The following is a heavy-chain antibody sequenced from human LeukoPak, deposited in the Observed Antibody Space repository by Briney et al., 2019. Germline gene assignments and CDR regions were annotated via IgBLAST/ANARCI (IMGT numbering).Heavy chain of an antibody. V-gene: IGHV3-21*01. Sequence: GGSLRLSCAASGFTFSSYSMNWVRQAPGKGLEWVSSISSSSSYIYYADSVKGRFTISRDNAKNSLYLQMNGLRAEDTAVYYCARDRFSLYYYDSSGYYRGYFQHWGQGTLVTVSS. CDR1: GFTFSSYS. CDR2: ISSSSSYI. CDR3: ARDRFSLYYYDSSGYYRGYFQH. J-gene: IGHJ1*01. D-gene: IGHD3-22*01.